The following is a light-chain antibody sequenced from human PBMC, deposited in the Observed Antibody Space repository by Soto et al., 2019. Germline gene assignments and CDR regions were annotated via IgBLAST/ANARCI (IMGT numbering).Light chain of an antibody. J-gene: IGKJ1*01. V-gene: IGKV3-20*01. Sequence: EIVLTQSPGILSLSPGEGATLSCRASQSISSNFLAWYQQKRGQAPRLLIHGASNRATGIPDRFSGSGSGTDFTLTITRLEPEDFAVYYCQQYGGSPRTFGQGTKVDIK. CDR3: QQYGGSPRT. CDR1: QSISSNF. CDR2: GAS.